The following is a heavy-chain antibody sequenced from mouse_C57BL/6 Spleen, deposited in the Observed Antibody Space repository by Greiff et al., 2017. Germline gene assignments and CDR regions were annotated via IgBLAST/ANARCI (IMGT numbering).Heavy chain of an antibody. D-gene: IGHD2-4*01. J-gene: IGHJ3*01. CDR2: INPNNGGT. V-gene: IGHV1-22*01. CDR1: GYTFTDYN. CDR3: ARQPKICCDYDGLAY. Sequence: EVQLQQSGPELVKPGASVKMSCKASGYTFTDYNMHWVKQSHGKSLEWIGYINPNNGGTSYNQKFKGKATLTVNKSSSTAYMELRSLTSEDSAVYYCARQPKICCDYDGLAYWGQGTLVTVSA.